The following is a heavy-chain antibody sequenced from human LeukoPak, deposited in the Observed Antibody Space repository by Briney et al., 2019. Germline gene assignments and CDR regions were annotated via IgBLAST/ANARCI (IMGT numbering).Heavy chain of an antibody. D-gene: IGHD3-10*01. CDR3: ARGSLKGDNYYGSGSYEFDY. CDR2: IGTAGDT. CDR1: GFTFSSYD. V-gene: IGHV3-13*01. J-gene: IGHJ4*02. Sequence: GGSLRLSCAASGFTFSSYDMHWVRQATGKGLEWVSAIGTAGDTYYPGSVKGRFTISRENAKNSLYLQMNSLRAGDTAVYYCARGSLKGDNYYGSGSYEFDYWGQGTLVTVSS.